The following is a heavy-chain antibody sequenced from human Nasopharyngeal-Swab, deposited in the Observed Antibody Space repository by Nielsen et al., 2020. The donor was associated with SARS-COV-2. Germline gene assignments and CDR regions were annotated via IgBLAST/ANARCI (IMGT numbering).Heavy chain of an antibody. D-gene: IGHD4-23*01. J-gene: IGHJ4*02. CDR3: AHHYGGNTDHLDY. Sequence: GGSLRLSCAASGFTFSSYWMSWVRQAPGKGLEWVANIKQDGSEKYYVDSVKGRFTISRDNAKNSLYLQMNSLRAEDTAVYYCAHHYGGNTDHLDYWGQGTLVTVSS. CDR2: IKQDGSEK. V-gene: IGHV3-7*01. CDR1: GFTFSSYW.